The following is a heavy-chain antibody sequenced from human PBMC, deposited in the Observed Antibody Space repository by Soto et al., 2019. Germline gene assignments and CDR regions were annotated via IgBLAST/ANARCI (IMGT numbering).Heavy chain of an antibody. CDR2: IYYNGDS. J-gene: IGHJ4*02. Sequence: QVQLQESGPGLLKPSQTLSLTCTVSGGSISSGVTYWSWIRQHPGKGLEWLGYIYYNGDSYYNPSLKSRVTISLDTSKNQFSLNLSSVTAADTAVYYCERSPDYGDYGAFGYWGQGTLVTVSS. V-gene: IGHV4-31*03. D-gene: IGHD4-17*01. CDR1: GGSISSGVTY. CDR3: ERSPDYGDYGAFGY.